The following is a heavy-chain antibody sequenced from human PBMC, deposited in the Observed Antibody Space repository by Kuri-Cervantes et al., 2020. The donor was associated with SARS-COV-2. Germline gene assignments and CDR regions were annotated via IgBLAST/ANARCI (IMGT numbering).Heavy chain of an antibody. V-gene: IGHV1-2*02. CDR1: GYTFTGDY. CDR2: INPNSGGT. J-gene: IGHJ4*02. Sequence: ASVKVSCKASGYTFTGDYMHWVRQAPGQGLEWMGWINPNSGGTNYAQKFQGRVTMTRDTSISTAYVELSSQRSEDIDVYYCARHLGVAAAGTTSFSFDYWSQGTLVTVSS. D-gene: IGHD6-13*01. CDR3: ARHLGVAAAGTTSFSFDY.